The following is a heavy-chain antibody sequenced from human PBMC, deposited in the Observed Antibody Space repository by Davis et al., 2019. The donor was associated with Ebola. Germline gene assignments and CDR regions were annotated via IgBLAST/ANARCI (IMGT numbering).Heavy chain of an antibody. CDR1: GGSISSSSYY. CDR3: ARVVHLGDYEDS. J-gene: IGHJ4*02. D-gene: IGHD4-17*01. Sequence: MPSETLSLTCTVSGGSISSSSYYWGWIRQPPGKGLEWIGSIYYSGSTNYNPSLKSRVTISVDKSKNQFSLKLSSVTAADTAVYYCARVVHLGDYEDSWGLGTLVTVSS. CDR2: IYYSGST. V-gene: IGHV4-39*07.